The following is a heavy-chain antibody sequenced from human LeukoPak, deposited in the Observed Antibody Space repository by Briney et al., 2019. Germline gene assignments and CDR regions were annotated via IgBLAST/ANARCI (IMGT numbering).Heavy chain of an antibody. CDR2: ISSSSYT. Sequence: GGSLRLSCAASGFTFSDYYMSWIRQAPGKGLEWVSYISSSSYTNYADSVKGRFTISRDNAKNSLYLQMNSLRAEDTAVYYCARGVAAAGREGVDYWGQGTLVTVSS. J-gene: IGHJ4*02. V-gene: IGHV3-11*06. D-gene: IGHD6-13*01. CDR3: ARGVAAAGREGVDY. CDR1: GFTFSDYY.